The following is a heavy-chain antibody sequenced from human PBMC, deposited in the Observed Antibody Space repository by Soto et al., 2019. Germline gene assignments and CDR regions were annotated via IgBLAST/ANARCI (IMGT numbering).Heavy chain of an antibody. J-gene: IGHJ4*02. D-gene: IGHD5-18*01. CDR3: AREDTAMVATRVLGYYFDY. CDR2: ISYDGSNK. CDR1: GFTFSSYA. Sequence: GSLRLSCAASGFTFSSYAMHWVRQAPGKGLEWVAVISYDGSNKYYADSVKGRFTISRDNSKNTLYLQMNSLRAEDTAVYYCAREDTAMVATRVLGYYFDYWGQGTLVTVSS. V-gene: IGHV3-30-3*01.